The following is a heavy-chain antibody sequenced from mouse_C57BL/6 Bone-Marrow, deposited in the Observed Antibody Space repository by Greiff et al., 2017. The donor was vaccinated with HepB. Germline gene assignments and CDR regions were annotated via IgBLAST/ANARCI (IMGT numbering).Heavy chain of an antibody. D-gene: IGHD1-1*01. CDR1: GYTFTSYW. CDR3: ARDPSYYYGSGDY. V-gene: IGHV1-55*01. CDR2: IYPGSGST. Sequence: QVQLQQPGAELVKPGASVKMSCKASGYTFTSYWITWVKQRPGQGLEWIGDIYPGSGSTNYNEKFKSKSTLTVDTSSSTAYMQLSSLTSEDSAVYYCARDPSYYYGSGDYWGQGTTLTVSS. J-gene: IGHJ2*01.